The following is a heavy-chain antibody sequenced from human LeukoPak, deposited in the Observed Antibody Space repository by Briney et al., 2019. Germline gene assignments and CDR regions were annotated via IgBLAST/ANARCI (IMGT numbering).Heavy chain of an antibody. CDR1: GFTFSSYA. V-gene: IGHV3-23*01. J-gene: IGHJ4*02. CDR2: ISGSGGST. Sequence: PGGSLRLSCAASGFTFSSYAMSWVRQAPGKGLEWVSAISGSGGSTYYADSVRGRFTISRDNSKSTLSLQMNSLRAEDTAIYYCATYRQVLLPFESWGQGILVPVSS. D-gene: IGHD5-18*01. CDR3: ATYRQVLLPFES.